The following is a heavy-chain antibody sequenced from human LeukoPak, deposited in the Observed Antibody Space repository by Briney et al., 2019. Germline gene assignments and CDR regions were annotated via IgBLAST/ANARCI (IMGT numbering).Heavy chain of an antibody. J-gene: IGHJ4*02. CDR1: GFTFSNYW. Sequence: GGSLRLSCAASGFTFSNYWMHWVRQVPGKGLVWVSRINDDGSATFYADSVKGRFIISRDNSKNTLYLQMNSLRAEDTAVYYCARYTYGIVATIKDQFDYWGQGTLVTVSS. D-gene: IGHD5-12*01. CDR2: INDDGSAT. V-gene: IGHV3-74*01. CDR3: ARYTYGIVATIKDQFDY.